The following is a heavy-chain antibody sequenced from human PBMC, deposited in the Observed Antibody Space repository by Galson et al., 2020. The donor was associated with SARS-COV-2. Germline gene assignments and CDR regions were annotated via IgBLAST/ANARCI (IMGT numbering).Heavy chain of an antibody. D-gene: IGHD6-13*01. CDR1: GFSLSTSGVG. CDR3: AHRKPPYSSSWYPAFDI. Sequence: SGPTLVKPTQTLTLTCTFSGFSLSTSGVGVGWIRQPPGKALEWLALIYWNDDKRYSPSLKSRLTITKDTSKNQVVLTMTNMDPVDTATYYCAHRKPPYSSSWYPAFDIWGQGTMVTVSS. J-gene: IGHJ3*02. CDR2: IYWNDDK. V-gene: IGHV2-5*01.